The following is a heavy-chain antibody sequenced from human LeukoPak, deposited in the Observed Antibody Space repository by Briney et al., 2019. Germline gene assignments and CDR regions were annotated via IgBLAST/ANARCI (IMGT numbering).Heavy chain of an antibody. Sequence: GGSLRLSCAASGFTFSSYAMHWVRQAPGKGLEWVAVISYDGSNKYYADSVKGRFTISRDNSKNTLYLQMNSLRAEDTAVYYCARDGLRAAGTHFDHWGQGTLVTVSS. D-gene: IGHD6-13*01. J-gene: IGHJ4*02. V-gene: IGHV3-30*04. CDR3: ARDGLRAAGTHFDH. CDR2: ISYDGSNK. CDR1: GFTFSSYA.